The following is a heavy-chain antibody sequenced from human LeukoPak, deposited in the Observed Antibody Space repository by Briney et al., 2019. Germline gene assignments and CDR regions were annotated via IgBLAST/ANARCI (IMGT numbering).Heavy chain of an antibody. CDR3: TRWRVTSMLYS. D-gene: IGHD2/OR15-2a*01. CDR2: IRGKAYGGTT. CDR1: GFTFGEYA. J-gene: IGHJ4*02. V-gene: IGHV3-49*04. Sequence: GGSLRLSCTTSGFTFGEYAMAWVRQTPGKGLECVGSIRGKAYGGTTEYAASVKGRFTISRDDSRSIAYLQMNSLKIEDTAVYYCTRWRVTSMLYSWGQGTLLTVSS.